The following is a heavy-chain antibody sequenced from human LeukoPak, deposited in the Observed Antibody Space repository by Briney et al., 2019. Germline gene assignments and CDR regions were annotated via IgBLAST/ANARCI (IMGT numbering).Heavy chain of an antibody. J-gene: IGHJ4*02. Sequence: SETLSLTCTVSGGSISSYYWSWIRQPPGKGLEWIGYIYYSGSTNYNPSLKGRVTISVDTSKNQFSLKLSSVTAADTAVYYCARGAMIVVEPGFDYWGQGTLVTVSS. CDR2: IYYSGST. D-gene: IGHD3-22*01. CDR3: ARGAMIVVEPGFDY. V-gene: IGHV4-59*01. CDR1: GGSISSYY.